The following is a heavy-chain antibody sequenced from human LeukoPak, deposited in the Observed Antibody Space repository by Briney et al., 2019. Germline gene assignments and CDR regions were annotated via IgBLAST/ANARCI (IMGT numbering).Heavy chain of an antibody. V-gene: IGHV3-23*01. CDR2: ISGTGGAT. J-gene: IGHJ5*01. D-gene: IGHD2-21*01. CDR3: VKDPADTYGTNWFVS. Sequence: PGGSLRLSCVASGFSFVHYAMRWVRQAPGKGLQWVSQISGTGGATWYAGFARDRFTISRDNSKKTLYLQMSGLTVEHTAMYYCVKDPADTYGTNWFVSWGQGTLLIVSS. CDR1: GFSFVHYA.